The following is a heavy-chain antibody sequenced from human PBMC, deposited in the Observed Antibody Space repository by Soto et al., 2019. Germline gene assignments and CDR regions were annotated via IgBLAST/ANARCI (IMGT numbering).Heavy chain of an antibody. CDR3: ARLYCSGGSCYQYFQH. CDR2: ISAYNGNT. Sequence: ASVKVSCKASGYTFTSYGISWVRQAPGQGLEWMGWISAYNGNTNYAQKLQGRVTMTTDTSTSTAYMELRSLRSDDTAVYYCARLYCSGGSCYQYFQHWGQGTLVTVSS. V-gene: IGHV1-18*01. J-gene: IGHJ1*01. CDR1: GYTFTSYG. D-gene: IGHD2-15*01.